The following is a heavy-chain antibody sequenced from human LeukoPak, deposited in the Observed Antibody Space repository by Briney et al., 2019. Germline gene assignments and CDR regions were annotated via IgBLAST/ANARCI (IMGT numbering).Heavy chain of an antibody. CDR1: GGSFSGYY. CDR2: INHSGST. J-gene: IGHJ3*02. D-gene: IGHD5-18*01. V-gene: IGHV4-34*01. Sequence: SETLSLTCAVYGGSFSGYYWSWIRQPPGKVLEWIGEINHSGSTNYNPSLKSRVTISVDTSKNQFSLKLNSVTAADTAVYYCARGAPKEIQLWLRLRGVAFDIWGQGTMVTVSS. CDR3: ARGAPKEIQLWLRLRGVAFDI.